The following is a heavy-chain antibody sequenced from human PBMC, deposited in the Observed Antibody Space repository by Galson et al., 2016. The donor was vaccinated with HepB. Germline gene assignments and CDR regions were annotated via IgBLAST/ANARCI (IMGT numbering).Heavy chain of an antibody. V-gene: IGHV3-15*07. CDR3: TTHWGATVLGYFDH. J-gene: IGHJ4*02. D-gene: IGHD1-26*01. CDR2: IKRKTDGETT. Sequence: SLRLSCAASGFTFSSAWMNWVRQPPGKGLEWVGRIKRKTDGETTDYAAPVKGRFTISRDDSKNTLYLQMNSLKTEDTAVYYCTTHWGATVLGYFDHWGQGALVAVSS. CDR1: GFTFSSAW.